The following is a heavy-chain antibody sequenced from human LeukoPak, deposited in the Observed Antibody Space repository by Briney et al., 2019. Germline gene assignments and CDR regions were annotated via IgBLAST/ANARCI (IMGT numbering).Heavy chain of an antibody. CDR2: INDSGSI. Sequence: SETLSLTCAVYGGSLSAYYWSWIRQPPGKVLEWIGEINDSGSINHSPSLKSRVTISVDTSKKQFSLKLSSVTAADTAVYYCARGRLTADTFFYDTNGYYYFDSWGQGSLVTVSS. J-gene: IGHJ4*02. V-gene: IGHV4-34*01. CDR3: ARGRLTADTFFYDTNGYYYFDS. D-gene: IGHD3-22*01. CDR1: GGSLSAYY.